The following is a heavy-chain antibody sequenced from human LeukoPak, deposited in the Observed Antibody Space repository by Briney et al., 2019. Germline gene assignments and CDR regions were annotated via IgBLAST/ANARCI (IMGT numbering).Heavy chain of an antibody. CDR2: INAGNGNT. Sequence: ASVKVSCKASGYTFTSYGISWVRQAPGQRLEWMGWINAGNGNTKYSQKFQGRVTITRDTSASTAYMELSSLRSEDTAVYYCARVTEPYSSGWVYFDYWGQGTLVTVSS. CDR1: GYTFTSYG. D-gene: IGHD6-19*01. V-gene: IGHV1-3*01. J-gene: IGHJ4*02. CDR3: ARVTEPYSSGWVYFDY.